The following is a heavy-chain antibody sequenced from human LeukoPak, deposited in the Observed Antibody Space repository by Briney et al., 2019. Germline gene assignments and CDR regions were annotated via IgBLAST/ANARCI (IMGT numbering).Heavy chain of an antibody. V-gene: IGHV1-3*01. CDR3: AKAAIFGLVVIGHAFDI. CDR1: GYTFTSYA. J-gene: IGHJ3*02. Sequence: ASVKVSCKASGYTFTSYAMHWVRQATGQRLEWMGWINAGNGNTEYSQKFQGRVTITRDTSASTAYMELSSLRSEDTAVYYCAKAAIFGLVVIGHAFDIWGQGTMVTVSS. CDR2: INAGNGNT. D-gene: IGHD3-3*01.